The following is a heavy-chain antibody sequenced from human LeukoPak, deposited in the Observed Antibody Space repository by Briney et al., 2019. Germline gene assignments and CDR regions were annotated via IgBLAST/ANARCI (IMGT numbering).Heavy chain of an antibody. J-gene: IGHJ4*02. D-gene: IGHD3-22*01. CDR1: RFTFSSYA. Sequence: PGGSLRLSCAASRFTFSSYAMSWVRQAPGKGLEWVSAISGSGGSTYYADSVKGRFTISRDNSKNTLYLQMNSLRAEDTAVYYCAKVRDYYDSSGYLIALDYWGQGTLVTVSS. CDR3: AKVRDYYDSSGYLIALDY. CDR2: ISGSGGST. V-gene: IGHV3-23*01.